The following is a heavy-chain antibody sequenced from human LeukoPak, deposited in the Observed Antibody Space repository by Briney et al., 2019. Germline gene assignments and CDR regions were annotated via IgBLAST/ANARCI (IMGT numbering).Heavy chain of an antibody. CDR3: ARAYYYDSKNYYNPTSSFDY. Sequence: GGSLRLSCAASGFTFSSYGMHWVRQAPGKGLEWVAVMSYDGSNKYYADSVKGRFTISRDNSKNTLYLQMNSLRAEDTAVYYCARAYYYDSKNYYNPTSSFDYWGQGTLVTVAS. D-gene: IGHD3-10*01. CDR2: MSYDGSNK. V-gene: IGHV3-30*03. J-gene: IGHJ4*02. CDR1: GFTFSSYG.